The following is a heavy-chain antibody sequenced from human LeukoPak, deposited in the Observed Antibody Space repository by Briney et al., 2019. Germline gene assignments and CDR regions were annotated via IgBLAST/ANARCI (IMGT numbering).Heavy chain of an antibody. D-gene: IGHD3-22*01. CDR1: GYTFTSYY. J-gene: IGHJ4*02. Sequence: ASVKVSCKASGYTFTSYYMHWVRQAPGQGLEWMGWINPNTGGTNYAQKFQGRVTMTRDTSISTAYMELSRLRSDDTAVYYCARDHNTYYYDSSGFTDNWGQGTLVTVSS. CDR2: INPNTGGT. V-gene: IGHV1-2*02. CDR3: ARDHNTYYYDSSGFTDN.